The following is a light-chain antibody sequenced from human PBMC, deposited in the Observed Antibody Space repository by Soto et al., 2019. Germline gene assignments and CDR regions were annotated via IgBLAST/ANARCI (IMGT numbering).Light chain of an antibody. CDR1: QGISRY. J-gene: IGKJ1*01. V-gene: IGKV1-27*01. CDR2: SAS. CDR3: QLTYNALRT. Sequence: DIHLTQSPSSLSASVGDRVTITCRVSQGISRYLNWYRQKPGKVPKLLIYSASNLQSGVPSRFRGSGTGTDFTLTISRLQREDVATYYGQLTYNALRTFGQGTKLEIK.